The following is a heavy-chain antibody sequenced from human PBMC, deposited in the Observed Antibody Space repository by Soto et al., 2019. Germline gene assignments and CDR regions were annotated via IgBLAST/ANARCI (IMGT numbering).Heavy chain of an antibody. J-gene: IGHJ4*02. CDR2: ISYDGSNK. CDR1: GFTFSSYA. V-gene: IGHV3-30-3*01. D-gene: IGHD5-18*01. CDR3: ARDLPHRGYSYGYFDY. Sequence: GGSLRLSCAASGFTFSSYAMHWVRQAPGKELEWVAVISYDGSNKYYADSVKGRFTISRDNSKNTLYLQMNSLRAEDTTVYYCARDLPHRGYSYGYFDYWGQGTL.